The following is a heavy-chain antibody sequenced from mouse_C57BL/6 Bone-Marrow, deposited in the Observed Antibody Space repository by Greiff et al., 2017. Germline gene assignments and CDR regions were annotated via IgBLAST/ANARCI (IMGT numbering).Heavy chain of an antibody. Sequence: VQLQQPGAELVKPGASVKLSCKASGYTFTSYWMHWVKQRPGQGLEWIGMIHPNSGSTNYNEKFKSKATLTVDKSSSTAYMQLSSLTSEDSAVYYCEIGYDGYDIFAYWGQGTLVTVSA. CDR3: EIGYDGYDIFAY. CDR2: IHPNSGST. D-gene: IGHD2-3*01. CDR1: GYTFTSYW. J-gene: IGHJ3*01. V-gene: IGHV1-64*01.